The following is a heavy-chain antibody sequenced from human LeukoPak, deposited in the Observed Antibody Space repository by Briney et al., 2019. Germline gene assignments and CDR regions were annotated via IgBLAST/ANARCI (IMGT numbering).Heavy chain of an antibody. J-gene: IGHJ5*02. CDR1: GLTFSSYW. Sequence: GGSLRLSCAASGLTFSSYWMSWVRKAPGKGLEWVANIKQDGSEKYYVDSVKGRFTISRDNAKDSLYLQKISLRAENTAVYYCARAFRYSVRPRGWFDPWGQGTPVTVSS. V-gene: IGHV3-7*02. CDR3: ARAFRYSVRPRGWFDP. CDR2: IKQDGSEK. D-gene: IGHD1-26*01.